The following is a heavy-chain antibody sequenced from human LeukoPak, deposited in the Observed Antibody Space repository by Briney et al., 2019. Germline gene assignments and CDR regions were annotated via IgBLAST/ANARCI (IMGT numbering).Heavy chain of an antibody. CDR2: IYYSGST. CDR1: GYSISSGYY. J-gene: IGHJ4*02. CDR3: ARAHDYVWGSYQPSFDY. D-gene: IGHD3-16*02. V-gene: IGHV4-38-2*02. Sequence: SETLSLTCTVSGYSISSGYYWGWIRQPPGKGLEWIGSIYYSGSTYYNPSLKSRVTISVDRSKNQFSLKLSSVTAADTAVYYCARAHDYVWGSYQPSFDYWGQGTLVTVSS.